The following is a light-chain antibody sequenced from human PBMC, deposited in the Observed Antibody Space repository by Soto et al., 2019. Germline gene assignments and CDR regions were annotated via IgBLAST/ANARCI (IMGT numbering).Light chain of an antibody. Sequence: EIVLTQSPGTLSLSPGERATLSCRASQSVSSSYLVWYQQKPGQAPRQLIYGASSRATGIPDRFSGSGSGTDFTLTITRLEPEDFAVYYCQHYRTSFGGGTRVEIK. V-gene: IGKV3-20*01. CDR3: QHYRTS. J-gene: IGKJ4*01. CDR1: QSVSSSY. CDR2: GAS.